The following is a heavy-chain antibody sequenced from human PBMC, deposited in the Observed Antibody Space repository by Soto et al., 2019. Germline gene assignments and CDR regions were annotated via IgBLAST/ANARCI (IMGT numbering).Heavy chain of an antibody. D-gene: IGHD6-19*01. Sequence: ASVKVSCKASGYTFTSYYMHWLRQSPGQGLEWMGIINPSGGSTSYAQKFQGRVTMTRDTSTSTVYMELSSLRSEDTAVYYCARYSSGWYADYWGQGTLVTVSS. CDR2: INPSGGST. CDR1: GYTFTSYY. J-gene: IGHJ4*02. V-gene: IGHV1-46*01. CDR3: ARYSSGWYADY.